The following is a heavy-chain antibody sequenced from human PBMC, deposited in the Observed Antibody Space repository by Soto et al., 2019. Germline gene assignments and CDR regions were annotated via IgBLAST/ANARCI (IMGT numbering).Heavy chain of an antibody. CDR1: GGSISSSSYY. D-gene: IGHD2-15*01. CDR2: IYYSGST. V-gene: IGHV4-39*01. CDR3: ARQVVVVVAATGWFDP. Sequence: ASETLSLTCTVSGGSISSSSYYWGWIRQPPGKGLEWIGSIYYSGSTYYNPSLKSRVTISVDTSKNQFSLKLSSVTAADTAVYYCARQVVVVVAATGWFDPWGQGTLVTVSS. J-gene: IGHJ5*02.